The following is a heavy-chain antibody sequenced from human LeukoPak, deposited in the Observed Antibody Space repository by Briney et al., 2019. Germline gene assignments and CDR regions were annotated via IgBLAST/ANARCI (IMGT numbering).Heavy chain of an antibody. D-gene: IGHD3-10*01. CDR3: ARVRVRGVMVYYCGMDV. CDR1: GFTFSSYG. J-gene: IGHJ6*04. Sequence: GRSLRLSCAASGFTFSSYGMHWVRQAPGKGLEWVAIIWYDGSNKYYADSVKGRFTISRDNSKNTLYLQMNSLRAEDTAVYYCARVRVRGVMVYYCGMDVWGKGTTVTVSS. V-gene: IGHV3-33*01. CDR2: IWYDGSNK.